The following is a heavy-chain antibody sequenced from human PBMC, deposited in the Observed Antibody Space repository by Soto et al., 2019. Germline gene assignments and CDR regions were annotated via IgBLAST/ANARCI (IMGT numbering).Heavy chain of an antibody. CDR3: ARDKITGLFDY. D-gene: IGHD2-8*02. CDR1: GGSFSGYY. V-gene: IGHV4-34*12. J-gene: IGHJ4*02. Sequence: ASETLSLTCAVYGGSFSGYYWTWIRQPPGTGLEWIGEIIHIGSTNYNPSLKSRVTISVDASKNHFSLKLTSLTAADTAVYYCARDKITGLFDYWGQGTLVTVSS. CDR2: IIHIGST.